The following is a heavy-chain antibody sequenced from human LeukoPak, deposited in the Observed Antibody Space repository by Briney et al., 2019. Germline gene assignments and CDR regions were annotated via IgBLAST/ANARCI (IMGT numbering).Heavy chain of an antibody. V-gene: IGHV4-30-4*01. CDR1: GASISSGDYY. CDR3: ARTWRGYDDY. D-gene: IGHD3-3*01. CDR2: IYYSGST. Sequence: PSETLSLTCIVSGASISSGDYYWSWIRQPPGKGLEWIGYIYYSGSTYYNPSLKSRLTLLVDTSKNQFSLRLSSVTAADTAVYYCARTWRGYDDYWGQGTLVTVSS. J-gene: IGHJ4*02.